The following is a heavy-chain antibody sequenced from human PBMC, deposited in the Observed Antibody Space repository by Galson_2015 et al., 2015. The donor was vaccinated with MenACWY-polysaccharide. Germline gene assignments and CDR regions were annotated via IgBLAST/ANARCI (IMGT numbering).Heavy chain of an antibody. Sequence: SLRLSCAASGLTVSDNYMNWVRRAPGKGLEWVSVIYSGGSTYYADSVKGRFTISRDNSKNTVYLQVNSLRADDTAVYYCAKLMGVSTWYLVDYWGLGTLVTVSS. CDR3: AKLMGVSTWYLVDY. V-gene: IGHV3-53*01. D-gene: IGHD6-13*01. CDR2: IYSGGST. J-gene: IGHJ4*02. CDR1: GLTVSDNY.